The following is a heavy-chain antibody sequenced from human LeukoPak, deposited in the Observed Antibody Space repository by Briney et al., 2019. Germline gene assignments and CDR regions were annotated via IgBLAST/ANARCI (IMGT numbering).Heavy chain of an antibody. D-gene: IGHD2-15*01. V-gene: IGHV3-30*02. J-gene: IGHJ6*03. CDR2: IRYDGSNK. CDR1: GFIFNTYV. CDR3: AKDTVALNYYYYYMDV. Sequence: AGGSLRLSCAASGFIFNTYVMHWVRQAPGKGLEWLAFIRYDGSNKNYADSVKGRFTISRDNTKNSLYLQMNSLRAEDTAVYYCAKDTVALNYYYYYMDVWGKGTTVTISS.